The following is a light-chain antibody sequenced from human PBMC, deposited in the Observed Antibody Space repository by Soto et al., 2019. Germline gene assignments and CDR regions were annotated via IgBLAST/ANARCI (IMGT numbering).Light chain of an antibody. CDR3: QQYYSTPPWT. CDR2: WAS. V-gene: IGKV4-1*01. CDR1: QSVLYSSNNKNY. Sequence: DVVMTQSPDALALSLGERATINCKSSQSVLYSSNNKNYLAWYQQKPGQPPKLLIYWASTRESGVPDRFSGSGSGTDFTLTISSLQAEDVAVYYCQQYYSTPPWTFGQGTKVDI. J-gene: IGKJ1*01.